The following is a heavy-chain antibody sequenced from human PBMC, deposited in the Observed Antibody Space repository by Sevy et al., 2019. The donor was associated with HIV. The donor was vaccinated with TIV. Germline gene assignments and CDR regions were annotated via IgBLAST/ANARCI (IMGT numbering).Heavy chain of an antibody. D-gene: IGHD4-17*01. CDR1: GFTFSSYE. J-gene: IGHJ4*02. Sequence: GGSLRLSCTACGFTFSSYEMNWVRQAPGKGLEWVSYISNSGSTIHYSDSVKDRFTISRDNAKNSLYLQMNSLRAEDTAVYYCARDLPPSATTVPHFAYWGRGPLVTVSS. CDR3: ARDLPPSATTVPHFAY. V-gene: IGHV3-48*03. CDR2: ISNSGSTI.